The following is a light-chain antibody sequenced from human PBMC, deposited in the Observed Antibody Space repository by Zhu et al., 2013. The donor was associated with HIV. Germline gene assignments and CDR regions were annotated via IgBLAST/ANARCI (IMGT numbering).Light chain of an antibody. V-gene: IGKV3-20*01. CDR2: SAS. Sequence: EIVLTQSPGTLSLSAGERATLSCRTSQSVNNNFLAWYQQKPGQAPRLLIYSASNRAVGIPDRFSGSGSGTDFTLAISRLEPDDFAVYYCQHYRTSPRALTFGGGTKVEIK. CDR1: QSVNNNF. J-gene: IGKJ4*01. CDR3: QHYRTSPRALT.